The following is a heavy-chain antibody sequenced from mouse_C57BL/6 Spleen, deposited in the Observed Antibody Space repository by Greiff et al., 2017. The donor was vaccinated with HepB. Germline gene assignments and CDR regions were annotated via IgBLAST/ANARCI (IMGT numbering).Heavy chain of an antibody. CDR2: IDPSDSYT. CDR3: ARPGGSSYDWYFDV. J-gene: IGHJ1*03. CDR1: GYTFTSYW. V-gene: IGHV1-50*01. Sequence: VQLQQPGAELVKPGASVKLSCKASGYTFTSYWMQWVKQRPGQGLEWIGEIDPSDSYTNYNQKFKGKATLTVDTSSSTAYMQLSSLTSEDSAVYYCARPGGSSYDWYFDVWGTGTTVTVSS. D-gene: IGHD1-1*01.